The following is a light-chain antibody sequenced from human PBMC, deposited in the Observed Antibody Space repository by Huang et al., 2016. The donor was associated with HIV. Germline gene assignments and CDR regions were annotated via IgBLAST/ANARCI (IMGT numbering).Light chain of an antibody. CDR1: QCISNS. V-gene: IGKV1-NL1*01. Sequence: DIQMTQSPSSLSASVGDRVTITCRASQCISNSLAWYQQKPGKAPKLLLYDASRLESGVPSRFSGSGSGTDYTLTISSLQPEDFATYYCQQYYSTPPTFGQGTKVEIK. CDR3: QQYYSTPPT. J-gene: IGKJ1*01. CDR2: DAS.